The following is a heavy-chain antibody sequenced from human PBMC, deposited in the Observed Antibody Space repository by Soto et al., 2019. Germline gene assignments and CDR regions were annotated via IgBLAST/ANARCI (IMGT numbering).Heavy chain of an antibody. V-gene: IGHV4-34*01. CDR1: GGSFSGYY. J-gene: IGHJ3*02. CDR2: INHSGST. CDR3: ARPFAVAGMMDAFDI. D-gene: IGHD6-19*01. Sequence: SETLSLTCAVYGGSFSGYYWSWIRQPPGKGLEWIGEINHSGSTNYNPSLKSRVTISVDTSKNQFSLKLSSVTAADTAVYYCARPFAVAGMMDAFDIWGQGTMVTVSS.